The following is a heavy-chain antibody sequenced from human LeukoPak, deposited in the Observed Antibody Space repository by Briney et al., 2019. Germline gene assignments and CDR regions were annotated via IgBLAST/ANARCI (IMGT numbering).Heavy chain of an antibody. D-gene: IGHD5-12*01. CDR2: VNGPGGAT. CDR1: GFPFSSFA. V-gene: IGHV3-23*01. Sequence: GGSLRLSRAASGFPFSSFAMSWVRQAPGKGLEWVSSVNGPGGATRYADSVKGRFTNSRDKSKNTLFLQMHSLRDEDTAVYYCAKNDGYNYWYFDYWGQGILVTVSS. CDR3: AKNDGYNYWYFDY. J-gene: IGHJ4*02.